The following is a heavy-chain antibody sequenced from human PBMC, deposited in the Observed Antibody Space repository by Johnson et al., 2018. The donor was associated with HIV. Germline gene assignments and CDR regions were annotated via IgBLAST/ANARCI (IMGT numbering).Heavy chain of an antibody. D-gene: IGHD3-10*01. Sequence: EVHLVESGGGLVQPGGSLRLSCAASGFTFSSYDMHWVRQTTGKGLEWVSVIDTAGDTYYAGSVKGRFTISRENAKKSLYLQMNSLRAGDTAVYYCARAGKWSGDAFDIWGQGTTVTVSS. V-gene: IGHV3-13*01. J-gene: IGHJ3*02. CDR2: IDTAGDT. CDR3: ARAGKWSGDAFDI. CDR1: GFTFSSYD.